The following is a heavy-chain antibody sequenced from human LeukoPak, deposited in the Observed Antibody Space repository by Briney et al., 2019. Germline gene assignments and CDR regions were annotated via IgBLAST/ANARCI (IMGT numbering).Heavy chain of an antibody. CDR1: GGTFSSYA. J-gene: IGHJ5*02. D-gene: IGHD1-26*01. CDR2: IIPILGIA. Sequence: ASVKVSCKASGGTFSSYAISWVRQAPGQGLEWMGRIIPILGIANHAQKFQGRVTITADKSTSTAYMELSSLRSEDTAVYYCARSPREIPVEGATGANWFDPWGQGALVTVSS. V-gene: IGHV1-69*04. CDR3: ARSPREIPVEGATGANWFDP.